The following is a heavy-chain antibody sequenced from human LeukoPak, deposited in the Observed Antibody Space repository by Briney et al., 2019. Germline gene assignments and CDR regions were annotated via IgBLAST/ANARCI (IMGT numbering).Heavy chain of an antibody. CDR3: ARGGPRRNWFDP. CDR1: GGSISSYY. CDR2: IYYSGST. J-gene: IGHJ5*02. V-gene: IGHV4-59*12. Sequence: PSETPSLTCTVSGGSISSYYWSWIRQPPGKGLEWIGYIYYSGSTNYNPSLKSRVTISVDTSKNQFSLKLSSVTAADTAVYYCARGGPRRNWFDPWGQGTLVTVSS.